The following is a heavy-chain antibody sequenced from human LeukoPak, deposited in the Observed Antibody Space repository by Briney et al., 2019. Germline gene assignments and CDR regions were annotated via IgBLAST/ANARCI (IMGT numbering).Heavy chain of an antibody. CDR3: AREASLYCSGNDCYWAFDR. CDR1: GGSISSYY. CDR2: IYYSGST. D-gene: IGHD2-21*02. J-gene: IGHJ5*02. Sequence: KASETLSLTCTVSGGSISSYYWSWIRQPPGKGLEWIGYIYYSGSTNYNPSLKSRVTISVDTSKNQFSLKLSSVTAADTAVYYCAREASLYCSGNDCYWAFDRWGQGTLVTVSS. V-gene: IGHV4-59*01.